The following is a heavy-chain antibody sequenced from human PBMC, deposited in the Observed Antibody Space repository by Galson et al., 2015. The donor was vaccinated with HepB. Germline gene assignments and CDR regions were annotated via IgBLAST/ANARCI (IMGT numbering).Heavy chain of an antibody. CDR1: GFTFSSYA. Sequence: SLRLSCAASGFTFSSYAMHWVRQAPGKGLEWVAVISYDGSNKYYADSVKGRFTISRDNSKNTLYLQMNSLRAEDTAVYYCARALEGATTIPAFDIWGQGTMVTVSS. CDR2: ISYDGSNK. D-gene: IGHD1-26*01. V-gene: IGHV3-30-3*01. CDR3: ARALEGATTIPAFDI. J-gene: IGHJ3*02.